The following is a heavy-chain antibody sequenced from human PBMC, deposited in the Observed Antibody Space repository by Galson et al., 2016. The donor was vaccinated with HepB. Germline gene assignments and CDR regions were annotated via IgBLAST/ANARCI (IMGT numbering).Heavy chain of an antibody. J-gene: IGHJ4*02. D-gene: IGHD3-22*01. Sequence: SVKVSCKASGFTLPNSAVQWVRQAGGQPLEWIGWIAVGSGNTHYPQKFQERLTITRDMSTSTAYMELSSLRSDDTAVYYCAAARDSSGYYEIDDWGQGTLVTVSS. CDR1: GFTLPNSA. V-gene: IGHV1-58*01. CDR3: AAARDSSGYYEIDD. CDR2: IAVGSGNT.